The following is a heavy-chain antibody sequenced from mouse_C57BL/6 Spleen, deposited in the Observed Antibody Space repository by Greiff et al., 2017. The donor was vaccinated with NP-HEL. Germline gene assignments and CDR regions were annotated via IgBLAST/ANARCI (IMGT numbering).Heavy chain of an antibody. V-gene: IGHV1-74*01. D-gene: IGHD2-5*01. CDR3: TMDSNYSFAY. J-gene: IGHJ3*01. Sequence: QVQLQQSGAELVKPGASVKVSCKASGYTFTSYRMHWVKQRPGQGLGWIGRINPSDSDTNYNQKFKGKATLTVDKSSSTAYMQLSSLTSEDSAFYCCTMDSNYSFAYWGQGTLVTVSA. CDR2: INPSDSDT. CDR1: GYTFTSYR.